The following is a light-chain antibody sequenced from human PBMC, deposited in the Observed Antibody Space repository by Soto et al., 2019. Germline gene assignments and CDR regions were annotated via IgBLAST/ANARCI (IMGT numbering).Light chain of an antibody. CDR3: LQYHTYRT. V-gene: IGKV1-5*01. J-gene: IGKJ1*01. CDR2: DVS. Sequence: DIQMTQSPPTLSASVGDRVTITCRASQSISPWLAWYQQKPGKAPKLLIFDVSNLEGGVPSRFSGSGSGTEFTLTISSLQPDDFATYYCLQYHTYRTFGQGTKVDIK. CDR1: QSISPW.